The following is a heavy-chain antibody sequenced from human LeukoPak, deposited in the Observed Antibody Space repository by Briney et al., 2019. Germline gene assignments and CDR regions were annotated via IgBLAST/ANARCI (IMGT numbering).Heavy chain of an antibody. Sequence: PSETLSLTCTVSGGSISSYYWGWIRQPPGKGLEWIGSIYYSGSTYYNPSLKSRVTISVDTSKNQFSLKLSSVTAADTAVYYCASSIAAAGALDYWGQGTLVTVSS. CDR3: ASSIAAAGALDY. V-gene: IGHV4-39*07. J-gene: IGHJ4*02. D-gene: IGHD6-13*01. CDR2: IYYSGST. CDR1: GGSISSYY.